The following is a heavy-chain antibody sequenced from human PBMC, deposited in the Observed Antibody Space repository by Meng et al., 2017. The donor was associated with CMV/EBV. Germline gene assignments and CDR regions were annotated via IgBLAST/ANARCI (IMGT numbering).Heavy chain of an antibody. CDR3: ARDLKPDIVVVPAAYYFDY. V-gene: IGHV3-21*01. CDR1: TYSSYS. CDR2: ISSSSSYI. D-gene: IGHD2-2*01. Sequence: TYSSYSMNWVRQAPGKGLEWVSSISSSSSYIYYADSVKGLFTISRDNAKNSLYLQMNSLRAEDTAVYYCARDLKPDIVVVPAAYYFDYWGQGTLVTVSS. J-gene: IGHJ4*02.